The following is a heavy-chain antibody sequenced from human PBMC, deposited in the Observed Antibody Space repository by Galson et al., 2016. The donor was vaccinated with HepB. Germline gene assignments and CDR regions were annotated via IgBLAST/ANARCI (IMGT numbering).Heavy chain of an antibody. J-gene: IGHJ3*02. Sequence: SVKVSCKASGYSFSAYVIYWVRQAPGRGLEWMGWMNPYTGATSSSQKLRDRFTMTSDTSISTAFMELSSLKSDDTAVYFCARGFRALRAFDIWGQGTLVTVSS. D-gene: IGHD2/OR15-2a*01. CDR3: ARGFRALRAFDI. CDR2: MNPYTGAT. V-gene: IGHV1-2*02. CDR1: GYSFSAYV.